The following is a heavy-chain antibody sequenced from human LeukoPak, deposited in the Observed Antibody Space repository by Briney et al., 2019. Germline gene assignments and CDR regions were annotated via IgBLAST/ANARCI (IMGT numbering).Heavy chain of an antibody. CDR1: GYTFTGYY. CDR2: INPNSGGT. Sequence: GASVKVSCKASGYTFTGYYMHWVRQAPGQGLEWMGWINPNSGGTNYAQKFQGRVTMTRDTSISTAYMELSSLRSEDTAVYYCARLSIQLWPGFDYWGQGTLVTVSS. J-gene: IGHJ4*02. CDR3: ARLSIQLWPGFDY. D-gene: IGHD5-18*01. V-gene: IGHV1-2*02.